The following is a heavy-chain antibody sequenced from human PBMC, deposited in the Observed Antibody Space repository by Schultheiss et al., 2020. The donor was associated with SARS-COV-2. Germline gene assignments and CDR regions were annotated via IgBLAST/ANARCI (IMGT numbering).Heavy chain of an antibody. Sequence: SETLSLTCAVSGYSISSGYYWGWIRQPPGKGLEWIGSIYYSGSTYYNPSLKSRVTISVDRSKNQFSLKLSSVTAADTAVYYCARGRTEFDYWGQGTLVTVSS. CDR2: IYYSGST. D-gene: IGHD2-2*01. CDR1: GYSISSGYY. CDR3: ARGRTEFDY. J-gene: IGHJ4*02. V-gene: IGHV4-38-2*01.